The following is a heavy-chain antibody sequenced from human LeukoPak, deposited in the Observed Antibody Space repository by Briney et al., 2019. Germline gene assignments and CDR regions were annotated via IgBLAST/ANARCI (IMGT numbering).Heavy chain of an antibody. CDR2: ISAYNGNT. CDR3: ARERVTPYGVCYLADY. V-gene: IGHV1-18*01. Sequence: ASVKVSCKASGYTLTSYGISWVRQAPGQGLEWMGWISAYNGNTNYAQKLQGRVTMTTDTSTSTAYMELRSLRSDDTAVYYCARERVTPYGVCYLADYWGQGTLVTVSS. J-gene: IGHJ4*02. CDR1: GYTLTSYG. D-gene: IGHD2-8*01.